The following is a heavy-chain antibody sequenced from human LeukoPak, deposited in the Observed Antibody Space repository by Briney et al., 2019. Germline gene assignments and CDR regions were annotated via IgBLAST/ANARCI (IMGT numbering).Heavy chain of an antibody. V-gene: IGHV3-30*04. Sequence: GGSLRLSCAASGFTFSSYAMHWVRQAPGKGLEWVAVISYDGSNKYYADSVKGRFTISRDNSKNTLYLQMSSLRAEDTAVYYCARSDHLGSGSYFIHYYYGMDVWGQGTTVTVSS. D-gene: IGHD3-10*01. CDR3: ARSDHLGSGSYFIHYYYGMDV. J-gene: IGHJ6*02. CDR2: ISYDGSNK. CDR1: GFTFSSYA.